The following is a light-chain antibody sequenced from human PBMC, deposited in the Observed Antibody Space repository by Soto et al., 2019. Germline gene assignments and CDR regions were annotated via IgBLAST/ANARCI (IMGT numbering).Light chain of an antibody. J-gene: IGKJ4*01. CDR2: SAS. CDR3: HQYHPAPPP. Sequence: GERVTITCRASKGLSNYLAWYQQKPGKVPNLLIYSASTLQPGDPSRFSGSEYGTDFNLTISSLQPEDVATYYCHQYHPAPPPFGRGTQVEIK. CDR1: KGLSNY. V-gene: IGKV1-27*01.